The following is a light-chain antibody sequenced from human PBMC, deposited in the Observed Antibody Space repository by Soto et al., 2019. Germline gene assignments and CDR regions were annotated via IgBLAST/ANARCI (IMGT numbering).Light chain of an antibody. CDR1: QSVSSSY. J-gene: IGKJ1*01. CDR3: QQYDISPLP. Sequence: EIVLTQSTGTLSLSPGERATLYCRASQSVSSSYLAWYQQKPGQAPRLLIYGASSRATGIPDRFSGSGSGTDFTLTISRLEPEDFALYYCQQYDISPLPFGQGTKVEIK. CDR2: GAS. V-gene: IGKV3-20*01.